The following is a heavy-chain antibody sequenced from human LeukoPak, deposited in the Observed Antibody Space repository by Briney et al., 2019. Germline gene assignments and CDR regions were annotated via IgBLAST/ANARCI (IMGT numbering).Heavy chain of an antibody. CDR2: IIPILGIA. V-gene: IGHV1-69*04. Sequence: SVKVSCKASGGTFSSYAISWVRQAPGQGLEWMGRIIPILGIANYAQKFQGRVTITADKSTSTAYMELSNLRSEDTAVYYCATAELVVAAEYYFDYWGQGTLVTVSS. D-gene: IGHD2-15*01. CDR1: GGTFSSYA. CDR3: ATAELVVAAEYYFDY. J-gene: IGHJ4*02.